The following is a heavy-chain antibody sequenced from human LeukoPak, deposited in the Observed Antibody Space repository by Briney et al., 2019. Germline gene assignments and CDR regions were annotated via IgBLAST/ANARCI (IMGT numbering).Heavy chain of an antibody. CDR1: GFTFSSYW. D-gene: IGHD6-13*01. CDR2: INQDGSEK. Sequence: GGSLRLSCAASGFTFSSYWMSWVRQAPGKGLEWVANINQDGSEKYYVDSVKGRFTISRDNAKNSLYLQMNSLRAEDTAVYYCAREGSSSWYIGIDYWGQGTLVTVSS. V-gene: IGHV3-7*03. CDR3: AREGSSSWYIGIDY. J-gene: IGHJ4*02.